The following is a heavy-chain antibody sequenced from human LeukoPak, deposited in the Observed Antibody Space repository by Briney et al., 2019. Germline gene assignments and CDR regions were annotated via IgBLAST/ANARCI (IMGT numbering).Heavy chain of an antibody. CDR3: ARADGGWYHYYYYMDV. Sequence: GGSLRLSCAASGFTFSSYWMHWVRQAPGKGLVWVSRINSDGSSTSYADSVKGRFTISGDNAKNTLYLQMNSLRAEDTAVYYCARADGGWYHYYYYMDVWGKGTTVTVSS. J-gene: IGHJ6*03. CDR1: GFTFSSYW. D-gene: IGHD6-19*01. CDR2: INSDGSST. V-gene: IGHV3-74*01.